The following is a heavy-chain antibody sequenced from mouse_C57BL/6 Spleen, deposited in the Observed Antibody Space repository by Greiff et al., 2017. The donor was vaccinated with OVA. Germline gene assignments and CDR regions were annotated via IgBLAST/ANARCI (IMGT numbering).Heavy chain of an antibody. CDR3: ARSSNWDSYYFDY. Sequence: VHVKQSGPELVKPGASVKISCKASGYSFTGYYMNWVKQSPEKSLEWIGEINPSTGGTTYNQKFKAKATLTVDKSSSTAYMQLKSLTSEDSAVYYCARSSNWDSYYFDYWGQGTTLTVSS. CDR1: GYSFTGYY. CDR2: INPSTGGT. J-gene: IGHJ2*01. D-gene: IGHD4-1*02. V-gene: IGHV1-42*01.